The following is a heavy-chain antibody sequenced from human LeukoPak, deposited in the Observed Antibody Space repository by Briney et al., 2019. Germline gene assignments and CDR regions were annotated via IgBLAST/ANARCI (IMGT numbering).Heavy chain of an antibody. J-gene: IGHJ4*02. Sequence: PSETLSLTCTVSGRSISSYYWNWIRQPPGKGLEWIGYIYYNGSTNYNPSLKSRVTISVDTSENQFSLKLSSVTAADTAVYYCAREDTAMAEYFDYWGQGTLVTVSS. CDR1: GRSISSYY. V-gene: IGHV4-4*08. CDR3: AREDTAMAEYFDY. D-gene: IGHD5-18*01. CDR2: IYYNGST.